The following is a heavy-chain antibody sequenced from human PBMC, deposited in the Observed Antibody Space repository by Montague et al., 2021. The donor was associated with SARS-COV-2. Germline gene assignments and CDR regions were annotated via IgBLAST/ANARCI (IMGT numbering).Heavy chain of an antibody. CDR2: IWYDGSKN. CDR3: ARDSSSGSDWYYYYGMDV. J-gene: IGHJ6*02. D-gene: IGHD6-13*01. CDR1: GFTFSSYG. V-gene: IGHV3-33*01. Sequence: SLRFSCAASGFTFSSYGMHWVRQAPGKGLEWVAIIWYDGSKNYYADSVKGRFTISRDNSKNTLYLQMNTLRAEDTAVYYCARDSSSGSDWYYYYGMDVWGQGTTVTVSS.